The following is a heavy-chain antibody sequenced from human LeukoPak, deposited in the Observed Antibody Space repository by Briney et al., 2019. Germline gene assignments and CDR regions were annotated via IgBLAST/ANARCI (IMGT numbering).Heavy chain of an antibody. CDR1: GFTFSSYW. CDR2: INSDGSST. CDR3: ATSPVKCHDYVWGSYRCGLDY. J-gene: IGHJ4*02. Sequence: TGGSLRLSCAASGFTFSSYWMHWVRQAPGKGLVWVSRINSDGSSTSYADSVKGRFTISRDNAKNTLYLQMNSLRAEDTAVYYCATSPVKCHDYVWGSYRCGLDYWGQGTLVTVSS. V-gene: IGHV3-74*01. D-gene: IGHD3-16*02.